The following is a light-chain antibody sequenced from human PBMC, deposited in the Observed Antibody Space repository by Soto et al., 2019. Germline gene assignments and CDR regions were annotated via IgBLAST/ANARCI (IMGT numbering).Light chain of an antibody. CDR1: QSVSSN. V-gene: IGKV3-15*01. J-gene: IGKJ2*01. CDR2: GAS. Sequence: EIVMTQSPATLSVSPGERATLSCRASQSVSSNLAWYQQKPGQAPRLLIYGASTRANGIPARFSGSGSGTEFTHTISRLQSEDFAVYYCQQYNTWPPYTFGQGTQLEIK. CDR3: QQYNTWPPYT.